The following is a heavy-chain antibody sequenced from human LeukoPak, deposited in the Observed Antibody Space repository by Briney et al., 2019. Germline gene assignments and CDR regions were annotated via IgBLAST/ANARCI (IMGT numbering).Heavy chain of an antibody. D-gene: IGHD1-26*01. CDR2: IRYDGSNK. J-gene: IGHJ6*03. CDR3: AKDARVGATIYYYYYYMDV. CDR1: GFTFSSYG. Sequence: GGSLRLSCAASGFTFSSYGTHWVRQAPGKGLEWVAFIRYDGSNKYYADSVKGRFTISRDNSKNTLYLQMNSLRAEDTAVYYCAKDARVGATIYYYYYYMDVWGKGTTVTVSS. V-gene: IGHV3-30*02.